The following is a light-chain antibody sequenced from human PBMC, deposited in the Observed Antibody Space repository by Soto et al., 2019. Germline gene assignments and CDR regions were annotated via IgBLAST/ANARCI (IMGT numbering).Light chain of an antibody. Sequence: EIVLTQSPGTLSLSPGERATLSCRASQSVSSSYLAWYQQKPGQAPRLLIYAASSRATGIPDRFSGSGSGTDFTRTISRLEPEDFAVYYCQQYGSSPALTFGGGTKVEIK. CDR1: QSVSSSY. J-gene: IGKJ4*01. CDR3: QQYGSSPALT. V-gene: IGKV3-20*01. CDR2: AAS.